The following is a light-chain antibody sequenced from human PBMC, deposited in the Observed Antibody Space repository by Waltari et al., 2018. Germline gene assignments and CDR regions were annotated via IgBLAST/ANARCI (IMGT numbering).Light chain of an antibody. J-gene: IGLJ3*02. CDR2: EDR. CDR1: SGSIASDY. Sequence: NFMLTQPHSVSESPGKTVIISCTRSSGSIASDYVQWYQQRPGSAPTTVIYEDRHRPSGGPDRCSGSIDSSSNSASLTISGLRTEDEANYYCQSYDSNLREVFGGGTKLTVL. V-gene: IGLV6-57*04. CDR3: QSYDSNLREV.